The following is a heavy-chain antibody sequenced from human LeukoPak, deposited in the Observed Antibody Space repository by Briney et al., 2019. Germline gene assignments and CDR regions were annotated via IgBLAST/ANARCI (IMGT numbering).Heavy chain of an antibody. CDR3: ARDGVKGGGYYDSSGYY. D-gene: IGHD3-22*01. J-gene: IGHJ4*02. Sequence: PGGSLRLSCAASGFTFSSYAMHWVRQAPGKGLEWVAVISYDGSNKYYADSVKGRFTISRDNSKNTLYLQMNSLRAEDTAVYYCARDGVKGGGYYDSSGYYWGQGTLVTVSS. CDR2: ISYDGSNK. V-gene: IGHV3-30-3*01. CDR1: GFTFSSYA.